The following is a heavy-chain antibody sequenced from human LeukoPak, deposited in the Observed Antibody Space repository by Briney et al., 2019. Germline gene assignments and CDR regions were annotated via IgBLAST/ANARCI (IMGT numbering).Heavy chain of an antibody. CDR3: ARVNYDILTGYPLYNWFDP. Sequence: SETLSLTCTVSGYSISSGYYWGWIRQPPGKGLEWIGSIYHSGSTYYNPSLKSRVTISVDTSKNQFSLKLSSVTAADTAAYYCARVNYDILTGYPLYNWFDPWGQGTLVTVSS. D-gene: IGHD3-9*01. J-gene: IGHJ5*02. CDR1: GYSISSGYY. CDR2: IYHSGST. V-gene: IGHV4-38-2*02.